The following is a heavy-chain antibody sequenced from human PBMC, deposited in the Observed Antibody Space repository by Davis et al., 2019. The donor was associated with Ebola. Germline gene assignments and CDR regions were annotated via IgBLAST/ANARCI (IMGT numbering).Heavy chain of an antibody. D-gene: IGHD6-13*01. CDR2: IKQDGSEK. J-gene: IGHJ6*02. V-gene: IGHV3-7*03. Sequence: PGGSLRLSCAASGFTFSSYWMSWVRQAPGKGLEWVANIKQDGSEKYYVDSVKGRFTISRDNAKNSLYLQMNSLRAEDTAVYYCARDWAAGTDRYYYYGMDVWGQGTTVTVSS. CDR1: GFTFSSYW. CDR3: ARDWAAGTDRYYYYGMDV.